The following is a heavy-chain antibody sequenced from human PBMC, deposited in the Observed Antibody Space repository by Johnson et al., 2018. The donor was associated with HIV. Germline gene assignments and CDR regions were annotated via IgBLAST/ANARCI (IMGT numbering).Heavy chain of an antibody. Sequence: VQLVESGGGAVRPGGSLRLSCVVSGFTFDDYGMTWVRQAPGQGLEWVGRIKSKTDGGTTDYAAPVKGRFTISRDDSKNTLYRQRNSLKPEATALYYWQDGGAYSYGWGDDAFDIWGQGTMVTVSS. J-gene: IGHJ3*02. CDR2: IKSKTDGGTT. V-gene: IGHV3-15*01. CDR3: QDGGAYSYGWGDDAFDI. CDR1: GFTFDDYG. D-gene: IGHD5-18*01.